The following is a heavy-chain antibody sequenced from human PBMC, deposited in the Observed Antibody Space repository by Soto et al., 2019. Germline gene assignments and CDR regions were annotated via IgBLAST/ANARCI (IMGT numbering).Heavy chain of an antibody. V-gene: IGHV4-34*01. CDR3: ARDLPGYSSSWYSYYYYGMDV. CDR2: INHSGST. CDR1: GESFSGYY. Sequence: PSETLSLTCAVYGESFSGYYWGWIRQPPGKGLEWIGEINHSGSTNYNPSLKSRVTISVDTSKNQFSLKLSSVTAADTAVYYCARDLPGYSSSWYSYYYYGMDVWGQGTTVTVSS. D-gene: IGHD6-13*01. J-gene: IGHJ6*02.